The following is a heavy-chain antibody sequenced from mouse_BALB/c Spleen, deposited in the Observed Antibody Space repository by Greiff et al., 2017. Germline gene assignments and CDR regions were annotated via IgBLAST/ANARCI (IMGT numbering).Heavy chain of an antibody. V-gene: IGHV1-7*01. Sequence: QVQLKESGAELAKPGASVKMSCKASGYTFPRYWMNWVKQRPGQGLEWIGYINPSTGYTEYNQKFKDKATLTADKSSSTAYQQLSSLTSEDSAVYYCARSRYYGSSYVDAMDYWGQGTSVTVSS. CDR3: ARSRYYGSSYVDAMDY. D-gene: IGHD1-1*01. CDR2: INPSTGYT. J-gene: IGHJ4*01. CDR1: GYTFPRYW.